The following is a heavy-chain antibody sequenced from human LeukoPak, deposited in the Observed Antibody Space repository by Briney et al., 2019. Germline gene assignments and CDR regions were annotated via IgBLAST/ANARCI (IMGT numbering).Heavy chain of an antibody. CDR1: GYTFTGYY. D-gene: IGHD3-9*01. V-gene: IGHV1-2*02. CDR2: INPNTGGT. Sequence: GASVKVSCTASGYTFTGYYMHWVRQAPGQGLEWMGWINPNTGGTNYAQKFQGRVTMTRDTSISTAYMELSWLRSDDTAVYYCASPGSSYDVLTGPGYFDYWGQGTLVTVSS. J-gene: IGHJ4*02. CDR3: ASPGSSYDVLTGPGYFDY.